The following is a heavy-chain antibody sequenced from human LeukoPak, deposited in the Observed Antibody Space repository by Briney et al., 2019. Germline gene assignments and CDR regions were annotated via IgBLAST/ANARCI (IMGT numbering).Heavy chain of an antibody. CDR1: GFTFSSYE. J-gene: IGHJ6*02. D-gene: IGHD6-6*01. CDR3: ARVVAARPYYYYGMDV. Sequence: PGGSLRLSCEASGFTFSSYEMKWVRQAPGKGLEWVSSISSSSSYIYYADSVKGRFTISRDNAKNSLYLQMNSLRAEDTAVYYCARVVAARPYYYYGMDVWGQGTTVTVSS. V-gene: IGHV3-21*01. CDR2: ISSSSSYI.